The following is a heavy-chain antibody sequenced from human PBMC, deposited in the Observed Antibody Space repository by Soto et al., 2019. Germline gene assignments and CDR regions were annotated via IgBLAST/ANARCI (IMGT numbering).Heavy chain of an antibody. V-gene: IGHV3-9*01. J-gene: IGHJ2*01. D-gene: IGHD2-8*01. Sequence: GGSLRLSCAASGFTFDNFAMHWVRQAPGKGLEWVSGMSWDGIYTGYAGSVKGRFTISRDNTNNSLYLLMNSLRAADTAFYYCVRDVYTIGEGWNFDLWGRGTLVTVSS. CDR1: GFTFDNFA. CDR2: MSWDGIYT. CDR3: VRDVYTIGEGWNFDL.